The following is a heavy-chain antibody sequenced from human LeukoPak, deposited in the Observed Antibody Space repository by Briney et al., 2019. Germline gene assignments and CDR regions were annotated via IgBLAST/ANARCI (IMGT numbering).Heavy chain of an antibody. V-gene: IGHV1-18*01. CDR2: ISASTGYT. CDR1: GYSFTGFG. Sequence: ASVKVSCKASGYSFTGFGISWARQAPGQGLEWMGWISASTGYTEYAQKFQGRATMTTDTSTSTVYMDLKSLGSDDTAVYYCARDSKNTMTASGYWGQGTLVIVSS. CDR3: ARDSKNTMTASGY. D-gene: IGHD3-3*01. J-gene: IGHJ4*02.